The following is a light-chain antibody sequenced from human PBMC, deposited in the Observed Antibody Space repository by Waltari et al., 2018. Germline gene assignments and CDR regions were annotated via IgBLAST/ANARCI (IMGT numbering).Light chain of an antibody. CDR2: AAS. CDR3: QQYNNWPPWT. CDR1: QSVNDN. J-gene: IGKJ1*01. Sequence: EIVMTQSPATLSVSTGERATLSCRASQSVNDNLAWYQQKPGQAPRLLIYAASTRATGIPARFSGSGSGTEFTLTISSLQSEDFAVYYCQQYNNWPPWTFGQGTTVEIK. V-gene: IGKV3-15*01.